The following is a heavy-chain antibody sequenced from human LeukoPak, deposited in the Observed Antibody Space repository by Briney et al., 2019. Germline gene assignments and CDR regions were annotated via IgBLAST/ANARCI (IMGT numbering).Heavy chain of an antibody. CDR1: GGTFSSYA. V-gene: IGHV1-69*04. Sequence: GASVTVSCKASGGTFSSYAISWVRQAPGQGVEWMGRIIPILGIANYAQKFQGRVTITADKSTSTAYMELSSLRSEDTAVYYCARDVYYYDSSGYSFYFDYWGQGTLVTVSS. CDR3: ARDVYYYDSSGYSFYFDY. J-gene: IGHJ4*02. CDR2: IIPILGIA. D-gene: IGHD3-22*01.